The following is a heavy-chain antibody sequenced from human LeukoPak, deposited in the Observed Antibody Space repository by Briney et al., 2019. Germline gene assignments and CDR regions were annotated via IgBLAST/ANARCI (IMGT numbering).Heavy chain of an antibody. CDR1: GFTFTKYA. V-gene: IGHV3-23*01. CDR3: VASFDY. Sequence: PGGSLRLSCAASGFTFTKYALNWVRQAPGKGLEWVSTINVNGDTTYYADSVRGRFIVSRDNSKNTLYLETNSLRVEDTAIYYCVASFDYWGQGTLVTVSS. CDR2: INVNGDTT. J-gene: IGHJ4*02.